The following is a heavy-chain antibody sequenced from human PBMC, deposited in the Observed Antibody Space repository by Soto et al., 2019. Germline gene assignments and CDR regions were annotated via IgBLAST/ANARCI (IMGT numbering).Heavy chain of an antibody. CDR1: GGTFNNYV. V-gene: IGHV1-69*06. CDR2: IIPIFGTA. Sequence: QVQLVQSGAEVKKPGSSVKVSCRASGGTFNNYVINWVRQAPGQGLEWMAGIIPIFGTANYAQRFQGRDTITEDKSTITAYRERTSLRSEDSAVYYCARRCEVTSCLGRFGYWGQGTLVTVSS. J-gene: IGHJ4*02. CDR3: ARRCEVTSCLGRFGY. D-gene: IGHD2-2*01.